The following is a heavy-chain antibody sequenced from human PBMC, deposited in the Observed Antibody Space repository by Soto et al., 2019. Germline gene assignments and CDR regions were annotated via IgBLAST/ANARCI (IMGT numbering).Heavy chain of an antibody. CDR2: FDPEDGET. CDR3: ATLLYDYVWGSYRSANWDYFDY. Sequence: ASVKVSCKVSGYTLTELSMHWVRQAPGKGLEWKGGFDPEDGETIYAQKYQGRVTMTEDTSTDTAYMELSSLRSEDTAVYYCATLLYDYVWGSYRSANWDYFDYWGQGTLVTVSS. J-gene: IGHJ4*02. V-gene: IGHV1-24*01. CDR1: GYTLTELS. D-gene: IGHD3-16*02.